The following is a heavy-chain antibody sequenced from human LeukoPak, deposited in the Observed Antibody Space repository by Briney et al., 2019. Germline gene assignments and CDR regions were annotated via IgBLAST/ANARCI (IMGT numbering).Heavy chain of an antibody. CDR2: ISYDGSNK. CDR3: ARFSDYDPPRGFDY. V-gene: IGHV3-30-3*01. Sequence: GRSLRLSCAASGFTFSSYAMHWVRQAPGKGLEWVAVISYDGSNKYYADSVKGRFTISRDNSKNTLYLQMNSLRAEDTAVYYCARFSDYDPPRGFDYWGQGTLVTVSS. J-gene: IGHJ4*02. D-gene: IGHD5/OR15-5a*01. CDR1: GFTFSSYA.